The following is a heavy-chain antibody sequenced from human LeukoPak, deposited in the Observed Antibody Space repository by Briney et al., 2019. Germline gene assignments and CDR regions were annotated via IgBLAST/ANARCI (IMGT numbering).Heavy chain of an antibody. CDR1: GYTFNVYY. J-gene: IGHJ5*02. Sequence: AAVKVFCKACGYTFNVYYMLGVRDPPAQGLECMGGINHNSGGTNYAQKFQGRVTMTRDTSISTAYMELSRLRSDDTAVYYCARERCSGGSCYGGPWFDPWGQGTLVTVSS. V-gene: IGHV1-2*02. CDR3: ARERCSGGSCYGGPWFDP. D-gene: IGHD2-15*01. CDR2: INHNSGGT.